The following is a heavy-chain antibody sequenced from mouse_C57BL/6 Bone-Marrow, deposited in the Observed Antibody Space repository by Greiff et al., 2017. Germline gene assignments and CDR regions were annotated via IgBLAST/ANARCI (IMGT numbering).Heavy chain of an antibody. CDR1: GYTFTSYG. CDR2: IYPRSGNT. V-gene: IGHV1-81*01. Sequence: VKLQESGAELARPGASVKLSCKASGYTFTSYGISWVKQRTGQGLEWIGEIYPRSGNTYYNEKFKGKATLTADKSSSKAYMELRSLTSEDSAVYFCARGYGNFLDYWGQGTTLTVSS. CDR3: ARGYGNFLDY. D-gene: IGHD2-10*02. J-gene: IGHJ2*01.